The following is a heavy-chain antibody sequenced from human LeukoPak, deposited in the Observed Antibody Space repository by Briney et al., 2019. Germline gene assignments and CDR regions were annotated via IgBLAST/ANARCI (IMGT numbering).Heavy chain of an antibody. CDR2: ISHSGST. V-gene: IGHV4-59*08. CDR1: GGSISNYY. J-gene: IGHJ4*02. D-gene: IGHD2-8*02. CDR3: AGHHPRNTVDF. Sequence: SETLSLTCTVSGGSISNYYWSWIRQPPGKGLEWIGYISHSGSTNYSPSLKSRVTISLDTSKSQFSLKLSSVTAADTAVYYCAGHHPRNTVDFWGQGTLVTVSS.